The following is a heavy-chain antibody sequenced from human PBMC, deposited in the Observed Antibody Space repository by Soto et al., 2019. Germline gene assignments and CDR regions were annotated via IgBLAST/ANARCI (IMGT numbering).Heavy chain of an antibody. D-gene: IGHD2-2*01. Sequence: PGGSLKLSCAASGLILSSYAMSWVRQSPGKGLEWVSTVSGSGGSTYYADSVKGRFTISRDNSQNTLYLQMNSLRADDTAVYYCAKLTVVPGASSNFDYWGQGTLVTVSS. CDR1: GLILSSYA. CDR3: AKLTVVPGASSNFDY. CDR2: VSGSGGST. J-gene: IGHJ4*02. V-gene: IGHV3-23*01.